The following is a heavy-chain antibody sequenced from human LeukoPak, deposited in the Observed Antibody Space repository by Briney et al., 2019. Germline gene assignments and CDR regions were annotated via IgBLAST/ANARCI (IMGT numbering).Heavy chain of an antibody. J-gene: IGHJ4*02. CDR2: ISGSGGNT. CDR1: GFTFSSYA. CDR3: AKDLPYYDSSAFDY. D-gene: IGHD3-22*01. Sequence: GGSLRLSCAASGFTFSSYAMSWVRQAPGKGVEWVSAISGSGGNTYYADSVKGRFTISRDNSKNTLYLQMNSLRDEDMAVYFCAKDLPYYDSSAFDYWGQGTLVTVSS. V-gene: IGHV3-23*01.